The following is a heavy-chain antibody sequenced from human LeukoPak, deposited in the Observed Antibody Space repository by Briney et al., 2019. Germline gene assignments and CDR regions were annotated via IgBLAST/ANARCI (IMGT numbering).Heavy chain of an antibody. Sequence: EASVKVPCKASGSTFSSYSISWVRQAPGQGLEWMAWTSVNNGDTKYGQKFQGRVTVTTDTSTSTVYLELRRLRPDDTAVYYCVRDQYLNVMTGFDDWGQGTLVTVSS. CDR3: VRDQYLNVMTGFDD. D-gene: IGHD3-9*01. J-gene: IGHJ4*02. CDR2: TSVNNGDT. V-gene: IGHV1-18*01. CDR1: GSTFSSYS.